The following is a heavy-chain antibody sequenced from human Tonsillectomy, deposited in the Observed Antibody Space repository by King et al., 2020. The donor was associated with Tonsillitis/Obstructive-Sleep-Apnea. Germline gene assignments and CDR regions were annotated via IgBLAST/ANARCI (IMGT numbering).Heavy chain of an antibody. D-gene: IGHD6-13*01. Sequence: QLVQSGAEVKKPGASVKVSCKVSGYTLTELSMHWVRQAPGKGLEWMGGFDPEDGETIYAQKFQGRVTMTEDTSTDTAYMELSSLRSEDTAVYYCATVAIAAAGTTTNWYFDLWGRGTLVTVSS. CDR2: FDPEDGET. V-gene: IGHV1-24*01. CDR3: ATVAIAAAGTTTNWYFDL. CDR1: GYTLTELS. J-gene: IGHJ2*01.